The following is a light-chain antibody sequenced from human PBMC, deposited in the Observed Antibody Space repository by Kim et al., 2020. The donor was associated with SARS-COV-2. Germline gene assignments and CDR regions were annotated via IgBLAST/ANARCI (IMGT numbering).Light chain of an antibody. CDR3: SSYTSSSTPYV. CDR1: SSDVGGYNY. V-gene: IGLV2-14*03. J-gene: IGLJ1*01. Sequence: SMTTSCTATSSDVGGYNYVSWYQQHPGKAPKLMIYDVNNRPSGVSNRFSGSKSGNTASLTISGLQAEDEADYYCSSYTSSSTPYVFGTGTKVTVL. CDR2: DVN.